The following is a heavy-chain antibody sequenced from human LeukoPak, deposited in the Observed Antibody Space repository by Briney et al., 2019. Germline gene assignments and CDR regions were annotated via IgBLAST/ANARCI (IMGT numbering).Heavy chain of an antibody. CDR3: ATAGDTMIVVVHFDY. CDR1: GFTFSSYV. Sequence: GGSLRLSCAASGFTFSSYVMSWVRQAPGKGLEWVSAISGSGGSTYYADSVKGRFTISRDNSKNTLYLQMNSLRAEDTAVYYCATAGDTMIVVVHFDYWGQGTLVTVSS. CDR2: ISGSGGST. D-gene: IGHD3-22*01. V-gene: IGHV3-23*01. J-gene: IGHJ4*02.